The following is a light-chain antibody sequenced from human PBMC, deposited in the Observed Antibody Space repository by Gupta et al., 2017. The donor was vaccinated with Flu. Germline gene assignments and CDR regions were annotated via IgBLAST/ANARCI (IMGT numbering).Light chain of an antibody. CDR2: ECS. CDR1: SSVGGSYNL. Sequence: QSALTQPASVSGSPGPSITITCTGTSSVGGSYNLVYWYQQHPGKAPKLMIYECSKRPSGVPNRFSDSKSGNTAALTISGLQAEDEADYYCCSYAGSSTFERVFGTGTKVTVL. J-gene: IGLJ1*01. V-gene: IGLV2-23*03. CDR3: CSYAGSSTFERV.